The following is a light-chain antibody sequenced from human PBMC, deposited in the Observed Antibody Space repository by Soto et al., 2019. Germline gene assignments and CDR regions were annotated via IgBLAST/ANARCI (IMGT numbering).Light chain of an antibody. CDR1: QSVSTN. CDR3: QQYNNWPYT. Sequence: EIVMTQSPDTLSVSPGERATLSCRASQSVSTNLAWYQQKPGQAPRLLIYGASTRATGIPARFSGSGSGTESTLTISSLQSEDFAVYHCQQYNNWPYTFGQGTTVEIK. J-gene: IGKJ2*01. V-gene: IGKV3-15*01. CDR2: GAS.